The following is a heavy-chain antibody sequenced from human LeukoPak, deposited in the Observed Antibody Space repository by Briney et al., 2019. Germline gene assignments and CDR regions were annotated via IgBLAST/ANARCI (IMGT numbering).Heavy chain of an antibody. Sequence: GGSLRLSCAASGFNFSSYAMSWVRQAPGKGLEWVANIKQDGSEKYYVDSVKGRFTISRDNAKNSLYLQMNRLRAGDTAVYYCARDITDGSGSYYKMGSFYYYMDVWGKGTTVTVSS. D-gene: IGHD3-10*01. CDR1: GFNFSSYA. J-gene: IGHJ6*03. V-gene: IGHV3-7*01. CDR3: ARDITDGSGSYYKMGSFYYYMDV. CDR2: IKQDGSEK.